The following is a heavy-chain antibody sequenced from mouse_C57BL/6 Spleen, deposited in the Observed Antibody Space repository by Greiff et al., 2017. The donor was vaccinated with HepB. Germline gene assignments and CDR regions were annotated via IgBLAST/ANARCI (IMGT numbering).Heavy chain of an antibody. J-gene: IGHJ2*01. D-gene: IGHD1-1*01. V-gene: IGHV1-81*01. Sequence: VQLQESGAELARPGASVKLSCKASGYTFTSYGIRWVKQRTGQGLEWIGEIYPRSGNTYYNEKFKGKATLTADKSSSTAYMELRSLTSEDSAVYVCARWDPGFGYGSSYDYWGQGTTLTVSS. CDR3: ARWDPGFGYGSSYDY. CDR1: GYTFTSYG. CDR2: IYPRSGNT.